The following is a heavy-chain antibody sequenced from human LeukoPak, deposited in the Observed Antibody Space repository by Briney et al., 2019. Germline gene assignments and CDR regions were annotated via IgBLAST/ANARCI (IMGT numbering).Heavy chain of an antibody. CDR1: GFTFSSYG. V-gene: IGHV3-33*01. CDR3: TREEKSFDY. J-gene: IGHJ4*02. CDR2: IWYDGSDE. Sequence: QSGGSLRLSCAASGFTFSSYGMHWVRQAPGKGLEWVAVIWYDGSDEYYADSVKGRFTISRDNSKNTLYLHMNSLRAEDTAVYYCTREEKSFDYWGQGTLVTVSS.